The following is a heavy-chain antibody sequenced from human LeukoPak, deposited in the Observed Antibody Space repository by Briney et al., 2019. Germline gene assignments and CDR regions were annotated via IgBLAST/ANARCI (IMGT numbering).Heavy chain of an antibody. CDR3: AIKIDYPEGVDY. Sequence: ASVKVSCKASGGTFSSYAISWVRQAPGQGLEWMGGIIPIFGTANYAQKFQGRVTITTDESTSTAYMELRSLRSDDTAVYYCAIKIDYPEGVDYWGQGTLVTVSS. D-gene: IGHD4-11*01. V-gene: IGHV1-69*05. CDR1: GGTFSSYA. CDR2: IIPIFGTA. J-gene: IGHJ4*02.